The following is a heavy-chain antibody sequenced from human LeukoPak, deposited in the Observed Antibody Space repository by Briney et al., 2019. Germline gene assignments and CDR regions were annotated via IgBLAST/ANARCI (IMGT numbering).Heavy chain of an antibody. Sequence: GGSLRLSCAASGFTFSIYWTHWVRQAPGKGLEWVSVIYSGGTTYYADSVKGRFTISRDTSKNTLYLQMNSLRVEDTAVYFCARGLYSSGWLDYWGQGTLVTVSS. V-gene: IGHV3-53*01. CDR3: ARGLYSSGWLDY. CDR2: IYSGGTT. CDR1: GFTFSIYW. J-gene: IGHJ4*02. D-gene: IGHD6-19*01.